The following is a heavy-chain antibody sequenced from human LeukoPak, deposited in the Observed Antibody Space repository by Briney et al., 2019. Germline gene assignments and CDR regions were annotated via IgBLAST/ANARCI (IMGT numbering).Heavy chain of an antibody. J-gene: IGHJ4*02. Sequence: GGSLRLSCVASRFTFSSYWMSWVRQAPGKGLEWVANIEQDGSEKYYVDSVKGRFTISRDNAKNSLYLQMNSLRAEDTAVYYCARKQQLVSSYFDYWGQGTLVTVSS. CDR2: IEQDGSEK. V-gene: IGHV3-7*01. CDR1: RFTFSSYW. CDR3: ARKQQLVSSYFDY. D-gene: IGHD6-6*01.